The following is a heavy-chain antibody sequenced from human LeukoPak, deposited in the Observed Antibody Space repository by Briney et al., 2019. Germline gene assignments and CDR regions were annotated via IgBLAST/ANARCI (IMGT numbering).Heavy chain of an antibody. CDR3: AKDGSSPFGY. CDR2: MRYDGSNE. J-gene: IGHJ4*02. D-gene: IGHD6-6*01. Sequence: GGSLRLSCVVSGFTFSSYDMHWVRQAPGKGLEWVAFMRYDGSNEYYGDSVKGRFTIFRDNSKNTLYLQMNSLRVEDTAVYYYAKDGSSPFGYWGQGTLVTVSS. CDR1: GFTFSSYD. V-gene: IGHV3-30*02.